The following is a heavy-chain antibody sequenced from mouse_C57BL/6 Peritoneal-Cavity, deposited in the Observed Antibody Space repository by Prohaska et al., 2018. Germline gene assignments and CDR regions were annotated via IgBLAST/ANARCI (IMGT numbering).Heavy chain of an antibody. J-gene: IGHJ2*01. D-gene: IGHD4-1*01. V-gene: IGHV1-22*01. Sequence: HGKSLEWIGYINPNNGGTSYNQKFKGKATLTVNKSSSTAYMELRSLTSEDSAVSYCSSTGIDYWVHGTTLTVSS. CDR2: INPNNGGT. CDR3: SSTGIDY.